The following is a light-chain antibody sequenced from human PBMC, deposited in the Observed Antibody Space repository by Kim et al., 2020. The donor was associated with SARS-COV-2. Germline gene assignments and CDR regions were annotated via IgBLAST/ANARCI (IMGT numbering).Light chain of an antibody. V-gene: IGKV4-1*01. CDR3: QQYYSTPLT. J-gene: IGKJ4*01. CDR2: WAS. CDR1: QSVLYSSNNENY. Sequence: DIVMTQSPDSLAVSLGERATINCKSSQSVLYSSNNENYLAWYQQKPGQPPKLLIYWASTRESGVPDRFSGSGSGTDFTLTISSLQAEDVAVYYCQQYYSTPLTFGGGTKVYIK.